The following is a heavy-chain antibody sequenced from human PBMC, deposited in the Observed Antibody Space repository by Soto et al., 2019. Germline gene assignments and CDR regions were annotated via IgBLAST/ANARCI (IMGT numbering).Heavy chain of an antibody. V-gene: IGHV1-18*01. D-gene: IGHD6-13*01. CDR2: ISAYNGNT. J-gene: IGHJ6*02. Sequence: QVQLVQSGAEVKKPGASVKVSCKASGYTFTSYGISWVRQAPGQGLEWMGWISAYNGNTNYAQKLQGRVTITADESTSTAYMELSSLRSEDTAVYYCARDWVTSSRDYGMDVWGQGTTVTVSS. CDR3: ARDWVTSSRDYGMDV. CDR1: GYTFTSYG.